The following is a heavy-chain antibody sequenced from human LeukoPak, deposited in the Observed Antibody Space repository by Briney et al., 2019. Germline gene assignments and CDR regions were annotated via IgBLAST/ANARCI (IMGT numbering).Heavy chain of an antibody. CDR3: AREGIGAYCGGDCYSIAY. CDR1: GYTFTGYY. CDR2: INPNSGGT. Sequence: ASVKVSCKASGYTFTGYYMHWVRKAPGQGLEWMGWINPNSGGTNYAQKFQGRVSMTRDTSISTAYMELSRLRSDDTAVYYCAREGIGAYCGGDCYSIAYWGQGTLVTVSS. V-gene: IGHV1-2*02. J-gene: IGHJ4*02. D-gene: IGHD2-21*02.